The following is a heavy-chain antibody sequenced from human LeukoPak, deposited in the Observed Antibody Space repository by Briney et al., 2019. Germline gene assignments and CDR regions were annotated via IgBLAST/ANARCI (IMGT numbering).Heavy chain of an antibody. Sequence: AGGSLRLSCEVPGFTFSRYWMGWVRQAPGKGLEWVANIKHDGRDKFYLDSVKGRFTISRDNAKNSLYLQMDYLRVEDTAVYYCARDNYGKDYWVQGNRVTVSS. D-gene: IGHD3-16*01. CDR2: IKHDGRDK. CDR1: GFTFSRYW. CDR3: ARDNYGKDY. J-gene: IGHJ4*02. V-gene: IGHV3-7*01.